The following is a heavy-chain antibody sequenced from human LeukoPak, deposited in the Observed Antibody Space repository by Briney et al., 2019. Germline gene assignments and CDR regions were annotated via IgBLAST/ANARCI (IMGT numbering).Heavy chain of an antibody. J-gene: IGHJ4*02. CDR2: IYYSGST. Sequence: PSETLSLTCTVSGGSISSGDYYWSWIRQPPGKGLEWIGYIYYSGSTYYNPSLKSRVTISVDTSKNPFSLKLSSVTAADTAVYYCARELERRGFDYWGQGTLVTVSS. CDR3: ARELERRGFDY. V-gene: IGHV4-30-4*08. CDR1: GGSISSGDYY. D-gene: IGHD1-1*01.